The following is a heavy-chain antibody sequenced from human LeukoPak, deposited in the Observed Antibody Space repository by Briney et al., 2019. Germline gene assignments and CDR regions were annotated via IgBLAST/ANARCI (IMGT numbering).Heavy chain of an antibody. J-gene: IGHJ4*01. V-gene: IGHV1-2*04. D-gene: IGHD6-19*01. CDR2: INPNSGGT. Sequence: ASVKVSCKASGYTFTGYYMHWVRQAPGQGLEWMGWINPNSGGTDYAQKFQGWVTMTRDTSISTAYMELSRLRSDDTAVYYCARGRAVAQWYYFDYWGQGTLVTVSS. CDR3: ARGRAVAQWYYFDY. CDR1: GYTFTGYY.